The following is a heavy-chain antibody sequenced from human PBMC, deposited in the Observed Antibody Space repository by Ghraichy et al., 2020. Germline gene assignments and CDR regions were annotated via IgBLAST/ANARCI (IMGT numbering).Heavy chain of an antibody. V-gene: IGHV3-66*02. CDR3: ARDGPGIAVSGRGV. J-gene: IGHJ4*02. Sequence: GGSLRLSCAASGFTVRNNHMNWVRQAPGKGLEWVANIYCGGDINYADSVKGRFTISRDSSKNTLFLQMNSRRVEDTAGYYCARDGPGIAVSGRGVWGQGTLVTVSS. CDR2: IYCGGDI. D-gene: IGHD6-19*01. CDR1: GFTVRNNH.